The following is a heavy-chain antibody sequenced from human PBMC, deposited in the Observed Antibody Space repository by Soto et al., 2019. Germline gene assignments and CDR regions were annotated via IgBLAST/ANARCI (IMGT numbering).Heavy chain of an antibody. Sequence: SVKVSCKASGGTFSSYAISWVRQAPGQGLEWMGGIIPIFGTANYAQKFQGRVTITADESTSTAYMGLSSLRSEDTAVYYCAIGSLHFGGDCYHYDYYYGMDVWGQGTTVTVSS. D-gene: IGHD2-21*01. CDR2: IIPIFGTA. CDR3: AIGSLHFGGDCYHYDYYYGMDV. V-gene: IGHV1-69*13. J-gene: IGHJ6*02. CDR1: GGTFSSYA.